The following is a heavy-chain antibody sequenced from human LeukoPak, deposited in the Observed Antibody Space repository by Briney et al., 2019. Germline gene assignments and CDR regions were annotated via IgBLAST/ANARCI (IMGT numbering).Heavy chain of an antibody. D-gene: IGHD3-22*01. CDR2: MNPNSGNT. CDR3: ARSDSSGWDAFDI. V-gene: IGHV1-8*02. J-gene: IGHJ3*02. Sequence: WASVKVSCKASGYTFTSYYMHWVRQAPGQGLEWMGWMNPNSGNTGYAQKFQGRVTMTRNTSISTAYMELSSLRSEDTAVYYCARSDSSGWDAFDIWGQGTMVTVSS. CDR1: GYTFTSYY.